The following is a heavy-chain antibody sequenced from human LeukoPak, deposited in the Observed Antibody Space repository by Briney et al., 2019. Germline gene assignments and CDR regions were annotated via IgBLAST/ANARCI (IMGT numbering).Heavy chain of an antibody. V-gene: IGHV3-23*01. J-gene: IGHJ4*02. Sequence: GASLRLSCAASGFTFSNYGMNWVRQAPGKGLEWVSAISGSGGATYYADSVKGRFTVFRVNSRDTLYLQMSSLRADDTAIYYCAKRGRDGDYFDSWGQGTLVTVSS. D-gene: IGHD4-17*01. CDR3: AKRGRDGDYFDS. CDR1: GFTFSNYG. CDR2: ISGSGGAT.